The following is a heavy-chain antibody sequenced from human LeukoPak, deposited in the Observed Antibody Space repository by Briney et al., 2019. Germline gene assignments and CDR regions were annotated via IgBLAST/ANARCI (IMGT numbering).Heavy chain of an antibody. CDR2: INSDGSST. CDR3: ARGHYDVLAASYKWTPDY. J-gene: IGHJ4*02. D-gene: IGHD3-9*01. Sequence: GGSLRLSCAASGFTFSSYWMHWVRQAPGKGLVWVSRINSDGSSTSYADSVKGRFTISRDNAKNTLYLQMNSLRVEDTAVYYCARGHYDVLAASYKWTPDYWGQGTLVTASS. CDR1: GFTFSSYW. V-gene: IGHV3-74*01.